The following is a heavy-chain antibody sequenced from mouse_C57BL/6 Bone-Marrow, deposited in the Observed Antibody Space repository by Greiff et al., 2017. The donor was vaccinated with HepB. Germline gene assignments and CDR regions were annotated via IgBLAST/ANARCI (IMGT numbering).Heavy chain of an antibody. CDR2: INPSSGYT. CDR3: ASGPAWFAY. V-gene: IGHV1-7*01. J-gene: IGHJ3*01. CDR1: GYTFTSYW. Sequence: QVQLQQSGAELAKPGASVKLSCKASGYTFTSYWMHWVKQRPGQGLEWIGYINPSSGYTKYNQKFKDKATLTADKSSSTAYMQLSSLTYEAAAVYYCASGPAWFAYWGQGTLVTVSA.